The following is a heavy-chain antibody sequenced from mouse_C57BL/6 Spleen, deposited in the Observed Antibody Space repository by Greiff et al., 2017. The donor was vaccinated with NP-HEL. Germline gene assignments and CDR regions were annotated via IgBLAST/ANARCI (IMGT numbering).Heavy chain of an antibody. CDR1: GYTFTSYW. CDR2: IYPGSGST. J-gene: IGHJ2*01. Sequence: VQLQQPGAELVKPGASVKMSCKASGYTFTSYWITWVKQRPGQGLEWIGDIYPGSGSTNYNEKFKSKATLTVDTSSSTAYMQLSSLTSEDSAVFYCARADYSNYEVDYWGQGTTLTVSS. CDR3: ARADYSNYEVDY. D-gene: IGHD2-5*01. V-gene: IGHV1-55*01.